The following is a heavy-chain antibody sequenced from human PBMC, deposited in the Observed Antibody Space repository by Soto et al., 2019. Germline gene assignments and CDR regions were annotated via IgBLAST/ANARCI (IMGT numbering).Heavy chain of an antibody. Sequence: QVQLVRSGAEVKKPGASVKVSCKASGYTFTSYGITWVRQAPGQGLEWVGWISAKNGNTKYTQKLQDRVTMTTDTSTNTAYMELTSLRSDDTAVYYCARGAYGDQHDYWGQGALITVSS. D-gene: IGHD4-17*01. CDR1: GYTFTSYG. J-gene: IGHJ4*02. V-gene: IGHV1-18*01. CDR3: ARGAYGDQHDY. CDR2: ISAKNGNT.